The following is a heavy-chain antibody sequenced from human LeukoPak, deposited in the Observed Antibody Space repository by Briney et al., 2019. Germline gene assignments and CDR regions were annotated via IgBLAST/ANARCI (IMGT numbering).Heavy chain of an antibody. CDR1: GFTFSSYG. CDR3: ANLGGWRTMVRGENY. Sequence: PGGSLRLSCAASGFTFSSYGMHWVRQAPGKGLEWVAVISFHGTDSFYADSVKGRFTISRDNSKNTLYLQMNSLRAEDTAVYYCANLGGWRTMVRGENYWGQGTLVTVSS. J-gene: IGHJ4*02. V-gene: IGHV3-30*19. CDR2: ISFHGTDS. D-gene: IGHD3-10*01.